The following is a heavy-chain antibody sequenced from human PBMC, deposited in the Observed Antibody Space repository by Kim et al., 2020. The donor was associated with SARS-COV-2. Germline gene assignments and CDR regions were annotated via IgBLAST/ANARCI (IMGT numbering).Heavy chain of an antibody. Sequence: TDSWTGPFNIPRDNSKNTLYLQMSSLSADDTDVYYCAKESEYSMSYFDYWGQGTLVTVSS. CDR3: AKESEYSMSYFDY. V-gene: IGHV3-30*02. J-gene: IGHJ4*02. D-gene: IGHD6-6*01.